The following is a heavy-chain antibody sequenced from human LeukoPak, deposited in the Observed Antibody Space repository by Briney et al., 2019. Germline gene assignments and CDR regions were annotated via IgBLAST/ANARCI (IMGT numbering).Heavy chain of an antibody. CDR3: AKNRGGGSPTVFGY. Sequence: PSETLSLTCTVSGGSIISGGYYWSWIRQHPGKGLEWIGYIYYSGSTYYNPSLKSRVTISVDTSKNQFSLKLSSVTAADTAVYYCAKNRGGGSPTVFGYWGQGTLVTVSS. V-gene: IGHV4-31*03. D-gene: IGHD3-16*01. CDR2: IYYSGST. CDR1: GGSIISGGYY. J-gene: IGHJ4*02.